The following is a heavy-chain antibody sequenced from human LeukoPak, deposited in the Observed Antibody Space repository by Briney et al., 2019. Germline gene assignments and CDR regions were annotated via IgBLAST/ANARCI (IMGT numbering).Heavy chain of an antibody. CDR1: GFTFSSYT. Sequence: GGSLTLSCAASGFTFSSYTMSWVRQAPGKGLEWVSTITTSDGNTYYADSVKGRFTVSRDNSKNTLYLQMNSLRAEDTAVYYCAKDGGLWVSAHWGDSWGRGTLVTVSS. J-gene: IGHJ4*02. CDR2: ITTSDGNT. CDR3: AKDGGLWVSAHWGDS. D-gene: IGHD7-27*01. V-gene: IGHV3-23*01.